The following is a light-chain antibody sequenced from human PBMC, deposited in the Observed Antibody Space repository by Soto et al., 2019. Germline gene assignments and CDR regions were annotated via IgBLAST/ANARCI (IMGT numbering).Light chain of an antibody. CDR2: EAL. Sequence: ETVLTQSPATLSLSPGERATLSCRASRSISTYLAWYQQKPGQAPRLLIYEALNRATGIPARFSGSGSGTDFTLTISSLEPEDFAVYYCQQLNNRPLTFGGGTKGEIK. J-gene: IGKJ4*02. V-gene: IGKV3-11*01. CDR1: RSISTY. CDR3: QQLNNRPLT.